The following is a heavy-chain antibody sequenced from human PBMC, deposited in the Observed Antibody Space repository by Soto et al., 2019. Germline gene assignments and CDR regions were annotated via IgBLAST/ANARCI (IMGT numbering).Heavy chain of an antibody. CDR1: GDSISRGYH. Sequence: SETLSLTCVVSGDSISRGYHWAWIRQPPGKGPEWIASIYHGGTTFYNPSLKSRITISVDTSNNQFSLKLTSVTAADTAVYYCARVHVMVVAGSTFDYWGHGTLVTVSS. V-gene: IGHV4-38-2*01. J-gene: IGHJ4*01. D-gene: IGHD6-19*01. CDR3: ARVHVMVVAGSTFDY. CDR2: IYHGGTT.